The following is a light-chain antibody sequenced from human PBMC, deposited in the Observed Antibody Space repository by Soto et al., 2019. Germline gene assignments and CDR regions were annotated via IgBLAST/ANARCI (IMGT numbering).Light chain of an antibody. V-gene: IGLV2-23*01. CDR2: EGT. Sequence: SVLTQPASVSGSPGQSITISCTGTSSDVGSYNRVSWYQQHPGKAPKLMIYEGTKRPSGVSTRFSGSKSGNTASLTISGLLAEDECDYYCCSYTTTYTYVFGTGTKVTVL. CDR1: SSDVGSYNR. J-gene: IGLJ1*01. CDR3: CSYTTTYTYV.